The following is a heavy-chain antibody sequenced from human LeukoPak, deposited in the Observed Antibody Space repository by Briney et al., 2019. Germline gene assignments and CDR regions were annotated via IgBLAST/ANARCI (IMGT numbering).Heavy chain of an antibody. Sequence: GGSLRLSCAASGFTFSSYSMNWVRQAPGKGLEWVSSISSSSSYIYYADSVKGRFTISRDNSKNTLYLQMNSLRAEDTAVYYCAKWSGSREALDYWGQGTLVTVSS. J-gene: IGHJ4*02. CDR1: GFTFSSYS. CDR3: AKWSGSREALDY. V-gene: IGHV3-21*04. D-gene: IGHD1-26*01. CDR2: ISSSSSYI.